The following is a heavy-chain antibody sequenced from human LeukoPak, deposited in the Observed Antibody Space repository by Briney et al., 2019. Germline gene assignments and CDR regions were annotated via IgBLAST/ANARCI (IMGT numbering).Heavy chain of an antibody. CDR1: GGSISSYS. Sequence: SETLSLTCTVSGGSISSYSWSWMRQPAGKGLEGIGRIYPRESPNYNPSLKSRVIMSVDKSKNQFSLKLRSVTAAATAVYYCAREWHHVFDYWGQGNLVTVSS. CDR2: IYPRESP. V-gene: IGHV4-4*07. CDR3: AREWHHVFDY. J-gene: IGHJ4*02. D-gene: IGHD5-12*01.